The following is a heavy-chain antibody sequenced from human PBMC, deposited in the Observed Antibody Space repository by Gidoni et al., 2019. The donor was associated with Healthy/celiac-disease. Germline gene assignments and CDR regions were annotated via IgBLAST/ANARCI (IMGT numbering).Heavy chain of an antibody. CDR2: INHSGST. CDR3: ARGRPLIVVVPAASYYYMDV. Sequence: QVQLQPWGAGLLKPSETLSLTCAVYGGSFSGYSWSWIRQPPGKGLEWIGEINHSGSTNYNPSLKSRVTRSVDTSKNQFSLKLSSVTAADTAVYYCARGRPLIVVVPAASYYYMDVWGKGTTVTVSS. J-gene: IGHJ6*03. CDR1: GGSFSGYS. V-gene: IGHV4-34*01. D-gene: IGHD2-2*01.